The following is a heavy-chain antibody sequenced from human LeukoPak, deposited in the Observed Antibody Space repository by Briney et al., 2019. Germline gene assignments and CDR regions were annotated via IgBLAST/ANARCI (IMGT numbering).Heavy chain of an antibody. CDR2: INHSGST. CDR3: ARVGSTSSSYNWFDP. J-gene: IGHJ5*02. V-gene: IGHV4-34*01. D-gene: IGHD2-2*01. Sequence: SETLSLTCAVYGGSFSGYYWSWIRQPQGKGLKWIGEINHSGSTNYNPSLKSRVTISVDTSKNQFSLKLSSVTAADTAVYYCARVGSTSSSYNWFDPWGQGTLVTVSS. CDR1: GGSFSGYY.